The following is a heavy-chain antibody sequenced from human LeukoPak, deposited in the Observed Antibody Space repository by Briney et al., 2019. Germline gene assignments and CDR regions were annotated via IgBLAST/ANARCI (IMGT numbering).Heavy chain of an antibody. CDR1: GYRFSNYR. D-gene: IGHD3/OR15-3a*01. CDR3: ARHFGTGTPFDY. Sequence: GESLKISCQGSGYRFSNYRIGWVRPVPGKGLEWMGVTGASDTRYSPSFEGQVTMSVDKSINTAYLQWSSLKASDTAMYYCARHFGTGTPFDYWGQGTLVTVSS. V-gene: IGHV5-51*01. CDR2: TGASDT. J-gene: IGHJ4*02.